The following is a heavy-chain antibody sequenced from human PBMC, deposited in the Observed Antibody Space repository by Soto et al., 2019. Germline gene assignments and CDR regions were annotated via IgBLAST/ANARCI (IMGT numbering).Heavy chain of an antibody. CDR1: GFSLSTSGEG. J-gene: IGHJ3*02. D-gene: IGHD2-15*01. CDR2: IYWNDAK. Sequence: QITLKESGPTLVQPTQTLTLTCTFSGFSLSTSGEGVGWIRQAPGRALEWLALIYWNDAKAYSPSLNSRLTITQDTPKNQVVLTMTSLDPVDTATYYCTHRRCSGGSCYNVFDIWGQGAVVTVSS. V-gene: IGHV2-5*01. CDR3: THRRCSGGSCYNVFDI.